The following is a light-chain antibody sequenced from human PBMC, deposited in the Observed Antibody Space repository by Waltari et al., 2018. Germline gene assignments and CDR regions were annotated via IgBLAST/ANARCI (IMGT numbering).Light chain of an antibody. CDR2: DDR. J-gene: IGLJ3*02. CDR1: DFGLKP. V-gene: IGLV3-21*02. CDR3: QVWDSRSDHVV. Sequence: SYVVTQPPSVSVAPGQTARLSCVGTDFGLKPVPCYQQKPGQAPVLVVFDDRFRPSGIPGRFSGSNSGNTATLTINRVEAGDEADYYCQVWDSRSDHVVFGGGTKLTLL.